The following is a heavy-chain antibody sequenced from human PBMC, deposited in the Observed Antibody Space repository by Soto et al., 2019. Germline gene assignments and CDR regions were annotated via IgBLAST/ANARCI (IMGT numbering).Heavy chain of an antibody. Sequence: GGSLRLSCAASGFTFSSYAMSWVRQAPGKGLEWVSAISGSGGSTYYADSVKGRFTISRDNSKNTLYLQMNSLRAEDTAVYYCAKDLSFLEWIHDAFDIWGQGTMVTVSS. D-gene: IGHD3-3*01. CDR2: ISGSGGST. J-gene: IGHJ3*02. CDR1: GFTFSSYA. CDR3: AKDLSFLEWIHDAFDI. V-gene: IGHV3-23*01.